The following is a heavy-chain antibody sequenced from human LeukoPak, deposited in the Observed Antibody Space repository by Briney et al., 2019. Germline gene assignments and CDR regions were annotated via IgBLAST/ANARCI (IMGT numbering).Heavy chain of an antibody. D-gene: IGHD2-8*01. Sequence: SQTLSLTCTVSGGSISSGDYYWSWIRQPPGKGLEWIGYIYYSGSTYYNPFLKSRVTISVDTSKNQFSLKLSSVTAADTAVYYCARVLYYGLGMDVWGQGTTVTVSS. CDR1: GGSISSGDYY. J-gene: IGHJ6*02. V-gene: IGHV4-30-4*01. CDR3: ARVLYYGLGMDV. CDR2: IYYSGST.